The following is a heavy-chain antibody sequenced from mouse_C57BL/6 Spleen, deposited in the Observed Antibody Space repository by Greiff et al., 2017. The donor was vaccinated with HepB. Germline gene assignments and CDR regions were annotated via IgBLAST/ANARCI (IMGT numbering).Heavy chain of an antibody. CDR1: GFTFSSYA. CDR3: AREDYSKGAWFAY. J-gene: IGHJ3*01. Sequence: EVKVEESGGGLVKPGGSLKLSCAASGFTFSSYAMSWVRQTPEKRLEWVATISDGGSYTYYPDNVKGRFTISRDNAKNNLYLQMSHLKSEDTAMYYCAREDYSKGAWFAYWGQGTLVTVSA. V-gene: IGHV5-4*01. D-gene: IGHD2-5*01. CDR2: ISDGGSYT.